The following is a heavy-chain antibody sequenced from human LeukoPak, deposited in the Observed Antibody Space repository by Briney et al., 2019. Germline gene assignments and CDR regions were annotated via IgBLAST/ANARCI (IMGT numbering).Heavy chain of an antibody. J-gene: IGHJ4*02. Sequence: SETLPLTCAVYGGSFSGYYWSWIRQPPGKGLEWIGEINHSGSTNYNPSLKSRVTISVDTSKDQFSLKLSSVTAADTAVYYCARGLDYSLGYWGQGTLVTVSS. V-gene: IGHV4-34*01. D-gene: IGHD4-4*01. CDR3: ARGLDYSLGY. CDR1: GGSFSGYY. CDR2: INHSGST.